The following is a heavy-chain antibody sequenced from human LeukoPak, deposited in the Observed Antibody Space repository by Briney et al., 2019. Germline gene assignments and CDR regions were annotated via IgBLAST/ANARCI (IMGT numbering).Heavy chain of an antibody. Sequence: PGKSLRLSCAVSGFTVSNYAIHWVRQAPGKGLEWVALISFDGSNKYYADSVKGRFTISRDNSENTLHLQMNSLRPEDTAIYYCARDPILVRGYFDYWGQGTLVTVSS. CDR2: ISFDGSNK. CDR3: ARDPILVRGYFDY. J-gene: IGHJ4*02. CDR1: GFTVSNYA. D-gene: IGHD3-10*01. V-gene: IGHV3-30-3*01.